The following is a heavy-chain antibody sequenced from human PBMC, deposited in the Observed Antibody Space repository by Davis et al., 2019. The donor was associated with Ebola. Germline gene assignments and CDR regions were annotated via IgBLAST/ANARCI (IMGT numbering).Heavy chain of an antibody. CDR1: GFTFTSYA. J-gene: IGHJ4*02. CDR3: ARGLQTYYYDSSGYYTGYYFDY. V-gene: IGHV3-23*01. Sequence: GESLKISCAASGFTFTSYAMSWVRQAPGKGLEWVSAISGSGGSTYYADSVKGRFTISRDNSKNTLYLQMNSLRAEDTAVYYCARGLQTYYYDSSGYYTGYYFDYWGQGTLVTVSS. D-gene: IGHD3-22*01. CDR2: ISGSGGST.